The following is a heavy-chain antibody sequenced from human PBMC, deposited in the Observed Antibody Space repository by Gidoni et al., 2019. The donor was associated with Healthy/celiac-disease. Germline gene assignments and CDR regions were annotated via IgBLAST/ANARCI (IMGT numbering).Heavy chain of an antibody. D-gene: IGHD3-10*01. Sequence: QVQLVQSGAEVKKPGSSVKVSCKASGGTFSSYAISWVRQAPGQGLEWMGGIIPIFGTANYAQKFQGRVTITADKSTSTAYMELSSLRSEDTAVYYCAREAMGEWFSSQIFYYYYMDVWGKGTTVTVSS. CDR1: GGTFSSYA. V-gene: IGHV1-69*06. J-gene: IGHJ6*03. CDR2: IIPIFGTA. CDR3: AREAMGEWFSSQIFYYYYMDV.